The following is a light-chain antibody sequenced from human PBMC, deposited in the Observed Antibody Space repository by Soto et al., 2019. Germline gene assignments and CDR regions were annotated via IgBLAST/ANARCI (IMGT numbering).Light chain of an antibody. Sequence: DVAMTQSPLSLPVTLGQPASIACRSSQSLVYSDGNNYLSWFQQSPGQSPRRLIYRVSNRDSGVPDQFSGSGSGTDFTLKISGLESEDVVVYYCLQDTSSPQVTFGQGTKLEIK. CDR3: LQDTSSPQVT. J-gene: IGKJ2*01. CDR1: QSLVYSDGNNY. V-gene: IGKV2-30*01. CDR2: RVS.